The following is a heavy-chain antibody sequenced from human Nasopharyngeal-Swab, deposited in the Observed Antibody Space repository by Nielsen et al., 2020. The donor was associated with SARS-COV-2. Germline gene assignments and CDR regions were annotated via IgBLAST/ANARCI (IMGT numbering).Heavy chain of an antibody. CDR1: GFTFSSYD. V-gene: IGHV3-13*04. CDR3: ARARPDIVVVPAALLFDP. D-gene: IGHD2-2*01. Sequence: GGSLRLSCAASGFTFSSYDMHWVRQATGKGLEWVSAIGTAGDTYYPGSAKGRFTISRENAKNYLYLQMNSLRAGDTAVYYCARARPDIVVVPAALLFDPWGQGTLVTVSS. J-gene: IGHJ5*02. CDR2: IGTAGDT.